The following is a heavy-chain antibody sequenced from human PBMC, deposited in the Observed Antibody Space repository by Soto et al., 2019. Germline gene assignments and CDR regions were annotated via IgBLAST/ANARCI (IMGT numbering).Heavy chain of an antibody. CDR2: IYYSGST. CDR3: ARERSSTVVDY. J-gene: IGHJ4*02. CDR1: GGSISSYY. Sequence: QVQLQESGPGLVKPSETLSLTCTVSGGSISSYYWSWIRQPPGKGLEWIGYIYYSGSTNYNPSLKSRVTISVDTSKNKFSLKLSSVTAADTAGYSCARERSSTVVDYWGQGTLVTVSS. V-gene: IGHV4-59*01. D-gene: IGHD4-17*01.